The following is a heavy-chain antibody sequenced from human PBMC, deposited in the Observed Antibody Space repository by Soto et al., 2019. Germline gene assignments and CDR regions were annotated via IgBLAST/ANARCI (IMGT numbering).Heavy chain of an antibody. V-gene: IGHV3-30*18. J-gene: IGHJ4*02. CDR1: GFTFSSYG. D-gene: IGHD3-3*01. CDR2: ISYDGSNK. Sequence: PGGSLRLSCAASGFTFSSYGMHWVRQAPGKGLEWVAVISYDGSNKYYADSVKGRFTISRDNSKNTLYLQMNSLRAEDTAVYYCAKDGAIFGVVIIRQGLDYWGQGTLVTVSS. CDR3: AKDGAIFGVVIIRQGLDY.